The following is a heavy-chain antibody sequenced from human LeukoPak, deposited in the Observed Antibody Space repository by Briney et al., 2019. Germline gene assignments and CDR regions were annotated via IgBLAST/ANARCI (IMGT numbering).Heavy chain of an antibody. J-gene: IGHJ4*02. V-gene: IGHV4-59*08. CDR3: ARSVGSYIDY. D-gene: IGHD2-15*01. CDR1: GGSISSYY. CDR2: IYYSGST. Sequence: SETLSFTCTVSGGSISSYYWSWIRQPPGKGLEWIGYIYYSGSTNYNPSLKSRVTISVDTSKNQFSLKLSSVTAADTAVYYCARSVGSYIDYWGQGTLVTVSS.